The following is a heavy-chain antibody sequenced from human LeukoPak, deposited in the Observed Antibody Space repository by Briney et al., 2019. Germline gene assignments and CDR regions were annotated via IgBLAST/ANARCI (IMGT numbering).Heavy chain of an antibody. CDR3: ARQDDTMIRGVIAYYFDY. CDR1: GDSISSGGYS. CDR2: IHDSGST. J-gene: IGHJ4*02. Sequence: SETLSLTGAVSGDSISSGGYSWSWIRQTPGKGLEWIAYIHDSGSTYYNPSLKSRVSISIDTSKNQFSLKLTSVTAADTAVYYCARQDDTMIRGVIAYYFDYWGQGTLITVSS. V-gene: IGHV4-30-4*07. D-gene: IGHD3-10*01.